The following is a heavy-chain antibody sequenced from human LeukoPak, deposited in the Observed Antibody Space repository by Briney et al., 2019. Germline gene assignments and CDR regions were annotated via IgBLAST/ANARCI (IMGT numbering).Heavy chain of an antibody. J-gene: IGHJ4*02. V-gene: IGHV3-21*01. CDR3: ARGGYCSGGSCYSRGVDY. D-gene: IGHD2-15*01. CDR1: GFTFSSYS. Sequence: GGSLRLSCAASGFTFSSYSRNWVRQAPGKGLEWVSSISSSSSYIYYADSVKGRFTISRDNAKNSLYLQMNSLRAEDTAVYYCARGGYCSGGSCYSRGVDYWGQGTLVTVSS. CDR2: ISSSSSYI.